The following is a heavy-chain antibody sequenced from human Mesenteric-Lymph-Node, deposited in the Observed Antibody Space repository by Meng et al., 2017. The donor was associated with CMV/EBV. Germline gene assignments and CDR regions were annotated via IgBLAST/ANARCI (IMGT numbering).Heavy chain of an antibody. D-gene: IGHD3-9*01. CDR3: ARESPRPYYDPSTGQNYYFYYGMDV. J-gene: IGHJ6*02. V-gene: IGHV3-30-3*01. Sequence: GESLKISCAASGFTFSSYAMHWVRQAPGKGLEWVAVISYDGSNKYYADSVKGRFTISRDNAKNTLYLQMNSLRAEDTAVYYCARESPRPYYDPSTGQNYYFYYGMDVWGQGTTVTVSS. CDR1: GFTFSSYA. CDR2: ISYDGSNK.